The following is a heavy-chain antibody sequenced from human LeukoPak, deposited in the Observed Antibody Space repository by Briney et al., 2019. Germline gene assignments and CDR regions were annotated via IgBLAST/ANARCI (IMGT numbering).Heavy chain of an antibody. CDR2: INTNTGNP. J-gene: IGHJ4*02. CDR3: AREAYSSAYYFDY. Sequence: EASVKVSCKASGYTFTNYAMHWVRQAPGQGLKWMGWINTNTGNPSYARGFTGRFVFSLDTSVSTAYLQISSLKAEDTAVYYCAREAYSSAYYFDYWGQGTLVTVSS. CDR1: GYTFTNYA. D-gene: IGHD5-18*01. V-gene: IGHV7-4-1*02.